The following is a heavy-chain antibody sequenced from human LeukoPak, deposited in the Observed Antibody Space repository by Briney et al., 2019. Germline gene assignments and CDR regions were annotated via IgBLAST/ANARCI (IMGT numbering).Heavy chain of an antibody. CDR1: GYTFSNYY. D-gene: IGHD2-8*02. CDR2: INPSGGSA. V-gene: IGHV1-46*01. CDR3: TRGGGVRISGVPPFDP. Sequence: ASVKVSCKASGYTFSNYYMHWVRQAPGQGLEWMGRINPSGGSATYAQKFQDRITMTWDTSTTTVYMEVNSLTSEDTDVYYCTRGGGVRISGVPPFDPWGQGTLVTVS. J-gene: IGHJ5*02.